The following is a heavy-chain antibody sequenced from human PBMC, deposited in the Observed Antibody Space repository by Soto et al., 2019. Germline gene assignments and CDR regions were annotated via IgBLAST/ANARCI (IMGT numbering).Heavy chain of an antibody. D-gene: IGHD3-22*01. CDR2: ISYSGDT. V-gene: IGHV4-31*03. CDR1: GGSISSGGYY. CDR3: GRGQPDSRESSRYRSGIGFDY. Sequence: TLSLTYSVSGGSISSGGYYWNWIRQRPGEGLEWIGYISYSGDTYYNPSLESRVTISVDTSKNQFSLKVPSVTAEDTPAYPSGRGQPDSRESSRYRSGIGFDYWGQGSLVTVAS. J-gene: IGHJ4*02.